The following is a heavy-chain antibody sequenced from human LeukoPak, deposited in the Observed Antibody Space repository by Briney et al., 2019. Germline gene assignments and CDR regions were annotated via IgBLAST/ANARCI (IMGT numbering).Heavy chain of an antibody. J-gene: IGHJ6*03. CDR3: ARGRRGRQGDYYYYYMDV. Sequence: ASVKVSCKASGYTFTSYDINWVRQATGQGLEWMGWMNPNSGNIGYAQKFQGRVTMTRNTSISTAYMELSSLRSEDTAVYYCARGRRGRQGDYYYYYMDVWGKGTTVTVSS. CDR1: GYTFTSYD. V-gene: IGHV1-8*01. CDR2: MNPNSGNI. D-gene: IGHD1-1*01.